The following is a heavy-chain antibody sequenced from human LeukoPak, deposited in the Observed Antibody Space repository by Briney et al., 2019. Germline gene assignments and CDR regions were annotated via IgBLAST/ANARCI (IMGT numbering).Heavy chain of an antibody. J-gene: IGHJ5*02. CDR2: ISYSGST. D-gene: IGHD1-26*01. CDR3: ARHGLSGVSLRINWFDP. V-gene: IGHV4-39*01. CDR1: GGSISSSSYY. Sequence: SETLSLTCTVSGGSISSSSYYWGWIRQPPGKGLEWIGGISYSGSTYYNPSLKSRVTIYVDTSKNLFSLKLSSVTAADTAVYYCARHGLSGVSLRINWFDPWGRGTLVTVSS.